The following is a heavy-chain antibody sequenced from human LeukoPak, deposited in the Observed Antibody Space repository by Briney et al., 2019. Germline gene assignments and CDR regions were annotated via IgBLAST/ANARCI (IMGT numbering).Heavy chain of an antibody. CDR3: ARGRTSVVVVAATDRDFDL. CDR2: INPSGGST. V-gene: IGHV1-46*01. Sequence: ASVKVSCKASGYTFTSYYMHWVRQAPGQGLEWMGIINPSGGSTSYAQKFQGRVTMTRDTSTSTVYMELSSLRSEDTAVYFCARGRTSVVVVAATDRDFDLWGPGTLVTVSS. D-gene: IGHD2-15*01. J-gene: IGHJ2*01. CDR1: GYTFTSYY.